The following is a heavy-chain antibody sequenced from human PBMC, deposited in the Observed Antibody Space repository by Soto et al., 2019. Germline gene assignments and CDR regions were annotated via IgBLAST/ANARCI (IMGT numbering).Heavy chain of an antibody. D-gene: IGHD5-12*01. Sequence: CGSLRRSCAASAFRLYNYWMHWVRQTPGKGRVWVSRVNTDGSSTTYADFVKGLFTISRDNAKSTLYLQMNSLRADDTAVYFRASEQGRGNSVYDFDYWRPGTLVTVSS. J-gene: IGHJ4*02. CDR3: ASEQGRGNSVYDFDY. CDR1: AFRLYNYW. CDR2: VNTDGSST. V-gene: IGHV3-74*01.